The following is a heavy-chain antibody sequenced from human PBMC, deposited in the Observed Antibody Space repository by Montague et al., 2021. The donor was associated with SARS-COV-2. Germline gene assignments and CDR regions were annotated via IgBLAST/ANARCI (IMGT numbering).Heavy chain of an antibody. V-gene: IGHV3-9*01. CDR3: AKDRGYYGSGSYFGY. CDR2: ISWNSGSI. D-gene: IGHD3-10*01. Sequence: SLRLSCAASGFTFHDYALHWVRQVPGKGLEWVSGISWNSGSIGYGDSVKGRFTISRDNAKNSLYLQMNSLRAEDTALYYCAKDRGYYGSGSYFGYWGQGTLVTVSS. J-gene: IGHJ4*02. CDR1: GFTFHDYA.